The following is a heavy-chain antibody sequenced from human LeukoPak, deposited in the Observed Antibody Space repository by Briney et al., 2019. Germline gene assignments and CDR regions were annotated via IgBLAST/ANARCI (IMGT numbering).Heavy chain of an antibody. Sequence: PGGSLRLSCVVSGFTFSSYAMSWVRQAPGKGLEWVSFIGGSGGSTYYADSVKGRFTISRDNSKNTLYLQMNSLRAEDTAVYYCVREVTVTSYFDYWGQGILVTVSS. CDR1: GFTFSSYA. J-gene: IGHJ4*02. CDR3: VREVTVTSYFDY. D-gene: IGHD2-21*02. V-gene: IGHV3-23*01. CDR2: IGGSGGST.